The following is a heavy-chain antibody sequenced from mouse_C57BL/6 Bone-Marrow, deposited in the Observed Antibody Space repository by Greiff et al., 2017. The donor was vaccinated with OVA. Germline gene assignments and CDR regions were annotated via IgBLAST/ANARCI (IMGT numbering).Heavy chain of an antibody. Sequence: EVKLQESGPVLVKPGASVKMSCKASGYTFTDYYMNWVKQSHGKSLEWIGVINPYNGGTSYNQKFKGKATLTVDKSSSTAYMELNSLTSEDSAVYYCARKGLRTDYFDYWGQGTTLTVSS. D-gene: IGHD3-3*01. V-gene: IGHV1-19*01. CDR1: GYTFTDYY. CDR2: INPYNGGT. CDR3: ARKGLRTDYFDY. J-gene: IGHJ2*01.